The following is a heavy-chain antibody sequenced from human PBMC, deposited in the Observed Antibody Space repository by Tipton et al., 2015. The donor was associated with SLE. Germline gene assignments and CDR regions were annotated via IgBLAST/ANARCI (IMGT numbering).Heavy chain of an antibody. D-gene: IGHD3-22*01. CDR3: ARDYYDSSPNFDL. V-gene: IGHV4-38-2*02. CDR2: IYHSGTT. J-gene: IGHJ2*01. CDR1: GYSISSGYY. Sequence: TLSLTCAVSGYSISSGYYWGWIRQPPGKGLEWIGSIYHSGTTYYNPSLKSRVTISVDTSKNQFSLKLSSVTAADTAVYYCARDYYDSSPNFDLWGCGTLVTVSS.